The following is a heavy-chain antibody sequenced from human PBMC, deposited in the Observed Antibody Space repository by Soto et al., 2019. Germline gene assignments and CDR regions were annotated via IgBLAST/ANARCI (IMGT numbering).Heavy chain of an antibody. CDR3: ARGSYGSGD. V-gene: IGHV4-59*01. CDR1: GDSIRSYY. CDR2: IYYSGST. Sequence: QVQLQESGPGLVKPSETLSLTCTVSGDSIRSYYWSWIRQPPGKGLEWIGYIYYSGSTNYNPSLKSRVTISVDTSKNQFSLKLSSVPAADTAVYYCARGSYGSGDWGQGTLVTVSS. J-gene: IGHJ4*02. D-gene: IGHD5-18*01.